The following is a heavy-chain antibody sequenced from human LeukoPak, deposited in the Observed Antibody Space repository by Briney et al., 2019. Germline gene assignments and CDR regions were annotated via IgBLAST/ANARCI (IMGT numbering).Heavy chain of an antibody. CDR1: GYTFTSYG. CDR2: ISAYNGNT. V-gene: IGHV1-18*01. Sequence: ASVKVSCKASGYTFTSYGISWVRQAPGQGLEWMGWISAYNGNTNYAQKLQGRVTMTTDTSTSTAYMELRSLRSDDTAVYYCARTSCGGDCYARAVPYWYFDLWGRGTLVTVSS. CDR3: ARTSCGGDCYARAVPYWYFDL. D-gene: IGHD2-21*02. J-gene: IGHJ2*01.